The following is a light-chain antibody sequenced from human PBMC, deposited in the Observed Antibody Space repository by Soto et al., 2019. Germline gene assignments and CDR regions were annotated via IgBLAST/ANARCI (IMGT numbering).Light chain of an antibody. CDR3: CASAGNYVGI. CDR1: PCNY. Sequence: QSALTQPPSVSGSPGQSVTISCTGTPCNYVTWYQQHAGKAPKLIIYDVSKRPSGVSERFSGSKSGYTASLTISGLQAEDEADYHCCASAGNYVGIFGGGTKLTVL. J-gene: IGLJ2*01. CDR2: DVS. V-gene: IGLV2-11*01.